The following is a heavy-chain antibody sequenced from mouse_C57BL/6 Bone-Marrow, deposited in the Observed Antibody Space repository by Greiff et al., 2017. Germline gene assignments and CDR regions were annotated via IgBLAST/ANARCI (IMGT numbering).Heavy chain of an antibody. V-gene: IGHV14-3*01. CDR1: GFNIKNTY. Sequence: EVQLQQSVAELVRPGASVKLSCTASGFNIKNTYMHWVKQRPEQGLEWIGRIDPANGNTKYLAKFQGRAIITADKSSNTAYLQLSSLTAEDSAVYYCANNCGFAYWGQGTLVTVSA. J-gene: IGHJ3*01. CDR2: IDPANGNT. D-gene: IGHD4-1*02. CDR3: ANNCGFAY.